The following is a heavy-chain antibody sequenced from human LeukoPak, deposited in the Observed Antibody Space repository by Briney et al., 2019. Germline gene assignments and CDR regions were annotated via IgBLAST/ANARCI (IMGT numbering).Heavy chain of an antibody. D-gene: IGHD3-10*01. CDR3: ARDGYYYGSGSYYKVDFDY. CDR1: GFTFSSYA. J-gene: IGHJ4*02. V-gene: IGHV3-48*01. Sequence: GGSLRLSCAASGFTFSSYAMNWVRQAPGKGLEWVSYISSRSSTIYYADSVKGRFTISRDNAKNSLYLQMNSLRAEDTAVYYCARDGYYYGSGSYYKVDFDYWGQGTLVTVSS. CDR2: ISSRSSTI.